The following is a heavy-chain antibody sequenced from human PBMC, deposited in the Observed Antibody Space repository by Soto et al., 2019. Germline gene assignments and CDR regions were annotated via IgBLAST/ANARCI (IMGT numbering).Heavy chain of an antibody. D-gene: IGHD2-15*01. Sequence: QVQLVESGGGVVQPGRSLRLSCAATGFTFSSYGMHWVREAPGKGLEWVAVIWYDGSIKYYADSVKGRFTISRDSSKNTLHLQMNSLRVEDTAVYYCAREGFFLCSRGSCFDYWGQGTLVTVSS. CDR1: GFTFSSYG. CDR2: IWYDGSIK. J-gene: IGHJ4*02. V-gene: IGHV3-33*01. CDR3: AREGFFLCSRGSCFDY.